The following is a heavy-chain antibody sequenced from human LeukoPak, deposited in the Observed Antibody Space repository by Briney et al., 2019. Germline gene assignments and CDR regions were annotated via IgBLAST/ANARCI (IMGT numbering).Heavy chain of an antibody. V-gene: IGHV3-23*01. Sequence: GGSLRLSCATSGFTFSSYAMSWVRQAPGKGLEWVSAISGSGGSTYYADSVKGRFTISRDNSKNTLYLQMNSLRAEDTAVYYCAKAQRHYYDSSGYYYYFDYWGQGTLVTVSS. D-gene: IGHD3-22*01. CDR3: AKAQRHYYDSSGYYYYFDY. CDR1: GFTFSSYA. CDR2: ISGSGGST. J-gene: IGHJ4*02.